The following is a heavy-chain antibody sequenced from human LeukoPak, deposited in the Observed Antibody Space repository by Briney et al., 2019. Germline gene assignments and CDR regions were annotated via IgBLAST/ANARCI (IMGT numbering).Heavy chain of an antibody. V-gene: IGHV3-74*01. CDR2: INSDGSST. CDR3: AGSSGWYAWDYFDY. CDR1: GFTFSSYW. J-gene: IGHJ4*02. D-gene: IGHD6-19*01. Sequence: PGGSLRLSCAASGFTFSSYWMHWVRQAPGKGLVWVSRINSDGSSTSYADSVKGRFTISRDNAKNTLYLQMNSLRAEDTAVYYCAGSSGWYAWDYFDYWGQGTLVTVSS.